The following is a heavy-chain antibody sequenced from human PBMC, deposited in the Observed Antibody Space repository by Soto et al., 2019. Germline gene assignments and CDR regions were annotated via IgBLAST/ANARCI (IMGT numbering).Heavy chain of an antibody. Sequence: GGSLRLSCAASGFTFSSYAMHWVRQAPGKGLEWVAVISYDGSNKYYADSVKGRFTISRDNSKNTLYLQMNSLRAEDTAVYYCARVDSSGWERVFDYWGQGTLVTVSS. D-gene: IGHD6-19*01. V-gene: IGHV3-30-3*01. CDR3: ARVDSSGWERVFDY. CDR2: ISYDGSNK. CDR1: GFTFSSYA. J-gene: IGHJ4*02.